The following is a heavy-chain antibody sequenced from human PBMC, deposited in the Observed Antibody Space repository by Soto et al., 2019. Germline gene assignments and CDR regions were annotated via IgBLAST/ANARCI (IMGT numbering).Heavy chain of an antibody. CDR3: ARTNVQVVTANWFDP. V-gene: IGHV4-59*01. J-gene: IGHJ5*02. CDR2: IYYSGST. D-gene: IGHD2-21*02. Sequence: SETLSLTCTVSGGSISSYYWSWIRQPPGKGLEWIGYIYYSGSTNYNPSLKSRVTISVDTSKNQFSLRLSSVTAADTAVYYCARTNVQVVTANWFDPWGQGTLVTVSS. CDR1: GGSISSYY.